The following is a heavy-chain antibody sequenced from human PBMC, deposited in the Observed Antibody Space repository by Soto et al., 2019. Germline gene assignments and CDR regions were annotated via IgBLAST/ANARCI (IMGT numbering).Heavy chain of an antibody. Sequence: QVQLQESGPGLVSPSGTLSLTCAVSGGSISSGNWWSWVRQPPGKGLEWIGEIYHSGSTNYNTSLKSRVTISVDKSKSHFSLRLTSVTAADTAVYYCASVGTTVSAFDYWGQGTLVTVSS. V-gene: IGHV4-4*02. J-gene: IGHJ4*02. D-gene: IGHD4-4*01. CDR1: GGSISSGNW. CDR2: IYHSGST. CDR3: ASVGTTVSAFDY.